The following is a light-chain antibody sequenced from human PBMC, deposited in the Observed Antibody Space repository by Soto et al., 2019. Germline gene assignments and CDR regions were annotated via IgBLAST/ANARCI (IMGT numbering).Light chain of an antibody. Sequence: EIVLTQSPGTLSLSPGERATLSCRASQSVISFNLAWYQQKSGQAPRLLIYGASTRATGIPARFSGSGSGTEFTLTISSLQSEDFAVYYCQQYNNWPKTFGQGTKVDIK. V-gene: IGKV3-15*01. J-gene: IGKJ1*01. CDR2: GAS. CDR1: QSVISFN. CDR3: QQYNNWPKT.